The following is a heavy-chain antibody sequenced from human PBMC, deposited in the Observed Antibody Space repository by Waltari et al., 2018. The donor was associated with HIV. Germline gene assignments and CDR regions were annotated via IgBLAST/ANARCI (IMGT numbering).Heavy chain of an antibody. J-gene: IGHJ4*02. V-gene: IGHV3-13*04. CDR1: GFTFNTYD. CDR2: IGAAGDT. CDR3: VRVRDSSSGWYIFDY. D-gene: IGHD6-19*01. Sequence: EVHLVESGGGLIQPGGSLRLSCAASGFTFNTYDMHWVRQAAGEGRQCVSAIGAAGDTYYSDSVKGRFTISRENAKNSLFLQMNSLRAGDTAVYFCVRVRDSSSGWYIFDYWGQGALVTVSS.